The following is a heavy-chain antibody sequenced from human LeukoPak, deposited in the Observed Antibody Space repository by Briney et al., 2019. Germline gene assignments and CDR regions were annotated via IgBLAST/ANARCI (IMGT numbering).Heavy chain of an antibody. V-gene: IGHV3-53*01. Sequence: GGSLRLSCAASGFTVTSVYMSWVRQAPGKGVEWVSLIYSGGAIFYADSVKGRFTISRDNSNNMLYLQMNSLRVEDTAVYYCASDPNNSGSGSFAYYWGQGTLVTVSS. J-gene: IGHJ4*02. CDR1: GFTVTSVY. D-gene: IGHD3-10*01. CDR3: ASDPNNSGSGSFAYY. CDR2: IYSGGAI.